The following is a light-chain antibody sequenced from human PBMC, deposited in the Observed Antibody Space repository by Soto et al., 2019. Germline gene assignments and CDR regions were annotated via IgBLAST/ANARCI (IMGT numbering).Light chain of an antibody. Sequence: DIQMTQSPSSLSASVGDRVTITCRASQSISSYLNWYQQKPGKAPTLLIYAASSLQSGVPSRFRGSGSGPDFTLTISSLQPEDFATYYCQQSYSTPPYTFGQGTKVDI. CDR3: QQSYSTPPYT. V-gene: IGKV1-39*01. CDR2: AAS. J-gene: IGKJ1*01. CDR1: QSISSY.